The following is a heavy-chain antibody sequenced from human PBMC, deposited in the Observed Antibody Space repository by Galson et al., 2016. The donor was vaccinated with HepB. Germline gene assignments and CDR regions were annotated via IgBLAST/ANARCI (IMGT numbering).Heavy chain of an antibody. CDR1: GFTFSSYA. J-gene: IGHJ6*02. Sequence: SLRLSCAASGFTFSSYAMSWVRQAPGKGLEWVSGISGRGGSTYYADSVEGRFTISRDNSKNTLYLQMKSLRAEDTAVYYCAKSLLGVTLVSYYYVMDVWGQGTTVTVSS. D-gene: IGHD2-21*02. CDR2: ISGRGGST. V-gene: IGHV3-23*01. CDR3: AKSLLGVTLVSYYYVMDV.